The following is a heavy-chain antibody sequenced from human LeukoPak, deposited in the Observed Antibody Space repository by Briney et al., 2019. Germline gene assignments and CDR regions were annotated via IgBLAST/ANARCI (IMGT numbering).Heavy chain of an antibody. V-gene: IGHV3-30-3*01. Sequence: LRLSCAASGFTFSSYAMHWVRQAPGKGLEWVAVISYDGSNKYYADSVKGRFTISRDNSKNTLYLQMNSLRAEDTAVYYCASSSVPADWLLIDYWGQGTLVTVSS. J-gene: IGHJ4*02. CDR2: ISYDGSNK. CDR1: GFTFSSYA. D-gene: IGHD3-9*01. CDR3: ASSSVPADWLLIDY.